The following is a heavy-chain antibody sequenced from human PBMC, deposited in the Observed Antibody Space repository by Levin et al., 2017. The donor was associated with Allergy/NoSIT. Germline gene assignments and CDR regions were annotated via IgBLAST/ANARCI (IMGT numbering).Heavy chain of an antibody. CDR2: ISSSSSYI. CDR1: GFTFSSYS. J-gene: IGHJ3*02. Sequence: GGSLRLSCAASGFTFSSYSMNWVRQAPGKGLEWVSSISSSSSYIYYADSVKGRFTISRDNAKNSLYLQMNSLRAEDTAVYYCASPPDIGNAFDTWGQGTMVTVSS. CDR3: ASPPDIGNAFDT. D-gene: IGHD2-15*01. V-gene: IGHV3-21*01.